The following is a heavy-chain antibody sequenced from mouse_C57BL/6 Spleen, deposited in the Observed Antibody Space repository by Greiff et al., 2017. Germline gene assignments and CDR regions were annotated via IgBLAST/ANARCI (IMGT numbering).Heavy chain of an antibody. D-gene: IGHD2-5*01. CDR2: ISSGSSTI. J-gene: IGHJ3*01. CDR3: ARPYYSNYFAY. Sequence: EVKVEESGGGLVKPGGSLKLSCAASGFTFSDYGMHWVRQAPEKGLEWVAYISSGSSTIYYADTVKGRFTISRDNAKNTLFLQMTSLRSEDTAMYYCARPYYSNYFAYWGQGTLVTVSA. V-gene: IGHV5-17*01. CDR1: GFTFSDYG.